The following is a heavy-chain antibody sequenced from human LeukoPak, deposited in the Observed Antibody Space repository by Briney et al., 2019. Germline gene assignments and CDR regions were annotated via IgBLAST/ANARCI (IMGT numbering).Heavy chain of an antibody. CDR1: RFTFSHYY. CDR3: ARDRAMTTVTAVNYYYYGMDV. J-gene: IGHJ6*02. V-gene: IGHV3-11*06. CDR2: ISSSSSYT. D-gene: IGHD4-17*01. Sequence: GGSLRLSCAACRFTFSHYYMSWLRQAPGKGLEWVSYISSSSSYTNYADSVKGRFTISRDNAKNSLYLQMNSLRAEDTAVYYCARDRAMTTVTAVNYYYYGMDVWGQGTTVTVSS.